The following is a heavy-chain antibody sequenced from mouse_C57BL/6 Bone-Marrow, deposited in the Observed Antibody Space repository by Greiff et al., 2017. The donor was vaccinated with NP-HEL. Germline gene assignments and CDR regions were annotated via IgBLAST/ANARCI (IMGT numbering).Heavy chain of an antibody. D-gene: IGHD1-1*02. Sequence: VQLQQSGPELVKPGASVKISCKASGYSFTSYYIHWVKQRPGQGLEWIGWIYPGSGNTKYNEKFKGKATLTADTSSSTAYMQLSSLTSEDSAVYYCARFGLLYYFDYWGQGTTLTVSS. CDR3: ARFGLLYYFDY. CDR2: IYPGSGNT. J-gene: IGHJ2*01. CDR1: GYSFTSYY. V-gene: IGHV1-66*01.